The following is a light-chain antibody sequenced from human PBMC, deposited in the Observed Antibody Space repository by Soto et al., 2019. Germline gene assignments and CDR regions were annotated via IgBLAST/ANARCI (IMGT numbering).Light chain of an antibody. V-gene: IGLV2-8*01. J-gene: IGLJ1*01. CDR3: SSYAGCNNFV. CDR1: SSDVGGYNNY. Sequence: QSVLTQPPSASGSPGQSVTISCTGTSSDVGGYNNYVSWYQQHPGKAPKLMIYEVSKRPSGVPDRFSGSKSGNTASLTVSWLQAEDEADYYCSSYAGCNNFVFGTGTKVTVL. CDR2: EVS.